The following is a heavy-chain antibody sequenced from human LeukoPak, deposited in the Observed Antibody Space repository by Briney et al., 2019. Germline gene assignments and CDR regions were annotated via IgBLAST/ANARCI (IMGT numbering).Heavy chain of an antibody. CDR1: GYTLTELS. V-gene: IGHV1-24*01. J-gene: IGHJ3*02. CDR3: ATAPIIYGSSTNDAFDI. CDR2: FDPEDGET. Sequence: GASVKVSCKVSGYTLTELSMHWVRQAPGKGLEWMGGFDPEDGETIYAQKFQGRVTMTEDTSTDTAYMELSSLRSEDTAVYYCATAPIIYGSSTNDAFDIWGQGTMVTVSS. D-gene: IGHD3-10*01.